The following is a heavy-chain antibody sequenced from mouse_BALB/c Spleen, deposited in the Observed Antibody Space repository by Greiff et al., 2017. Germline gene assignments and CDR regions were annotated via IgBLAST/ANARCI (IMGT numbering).Heavy chain of an antibody. Sequence: EVQLVESGGGLVQPGGSLRLSCATSGFTFTDYYMSWVRQPPGKALEWLGFIRNKANGYTTEYSASVKGRFTISRDNSQSILYLQMNTLRAEDSATYHCARVAYYGNYYYAMDYWGQGTSVTVSS. J-gene: IGHJ4*01. CDR3: ARVAYYGNYYYAMDY. CDR1: GFTFTDYY. D-gene: IGHD2-10*01. V-gene: IGHV7-3*02. CDR2: IRNKANGYTT.